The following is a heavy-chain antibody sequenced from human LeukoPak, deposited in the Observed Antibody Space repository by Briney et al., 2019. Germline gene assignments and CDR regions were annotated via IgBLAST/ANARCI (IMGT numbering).Heavy chain of an antibody. V-gene: IGHV3-7*01. J-gene: IGHJ2*01. Sequence: PGGSLRPSCAASGFTFSSDWMIWVRQAPGKGLEWVANIKPDGGETYYVDSVKGRFTVSRDNDRKSLYLQMNSLRAEDTAVYYCVRYYTRQSWYFDLWGRGTLVTVSS. CDR2: IKPDGGET. D-gene: IGHD3-10*01. CDR1: GFTFSSDW. CDR3: VRYYTRQSWYFDL.